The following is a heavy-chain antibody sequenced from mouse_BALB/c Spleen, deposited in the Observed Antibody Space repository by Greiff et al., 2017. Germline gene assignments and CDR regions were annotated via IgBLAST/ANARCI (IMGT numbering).Heavy chain of an antibody. D-gene: IGHD2-10*02. V-gene: IGHV5-17*02. Sequence: EVQGVESGGGLVQPGGSRKLSCAASGFTFSSFGMHWVRQAPEKGLEWVAYISSGSSTIYYADTVKGRFTISRDNPKNTLFLQMTSLRSEDTAMYYCARKQYGNFVDYAMDYWGQGTSVTVSS. CDR2: ISSGSSTI. J-gene: IGHJ4*01. CDR1: GFTFSSFG. CDR3: ARKQYGNFVDYAMDY.